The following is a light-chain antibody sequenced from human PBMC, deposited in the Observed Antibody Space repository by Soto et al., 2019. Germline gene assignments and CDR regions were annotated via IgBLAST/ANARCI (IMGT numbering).Light chain of an antibody. V-gene: IGLV2-14*01. Sequence: QSALTQPASVSGSPGQSITISCTGTTSDIGGYNDVSWYQQHPGKAPQVMIFEVTYRPYGISDRFSASKSGNVASLTISGLQAEDEADYYCCSYRSGSAPNYVFGTGTKVTVL. J-gene: IGLJ1*01. CDR2: EVT. CDR1: TSDIGGYND. CDR3: CSYRSGSAPNYV.